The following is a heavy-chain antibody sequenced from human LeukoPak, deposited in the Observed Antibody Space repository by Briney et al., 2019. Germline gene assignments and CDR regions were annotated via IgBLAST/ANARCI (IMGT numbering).Heavy chain of an antibody. V-gene: IGHV1-46*01. J-gene: IGHJ4*02. CDR1: GYTFTSYY. Sequence: ASVKVSCKASGYTFTSYYMHWVRQAPGQGLEWMGIINPSGGSTSYAQKFQGRVTMTRDTSTSTVYMELSSLRSEDTAVYCCARGAGGYSYGYRGYYFDYWGQGTLVTVSS. CDR3: ARGAGGYSYGYRGYYFDY. CDR2: INPSGGST. D-gene: IGHD5-18*01.